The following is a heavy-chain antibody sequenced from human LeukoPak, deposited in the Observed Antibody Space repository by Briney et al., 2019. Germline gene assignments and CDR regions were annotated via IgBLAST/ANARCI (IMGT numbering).Heavy chain of an antibody. J-gene: IGHJ4*02. CDR1: GFSFRSYW. D-gene: IGHD2-15*01. CDR3: ARDDYCSGGHCYHY. Sequence: GGSLRLSCAASGFSFRSYWMSWVRQPPGKGLEWVANINQDGSEKYHVDSVKGRFTISRDNAKNSLYLQMNSLRVEDTAVYYCARDDYCSGGHCYHYWGQGTLVTVSS. CDR2: INQDGSEK. V-gene: IGHV3-7*01.